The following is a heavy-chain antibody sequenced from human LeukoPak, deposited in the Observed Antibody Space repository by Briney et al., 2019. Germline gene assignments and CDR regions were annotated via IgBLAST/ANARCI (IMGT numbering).Heavy chain of an antibody. CDR1: GGSISSSSYY. CDR2: IYYSGST. D-gene: IGHD3-10*01. CDR3: ARQVTGFGELSDYFDY. J-gene: IGHJ4*02. Sequence: KPSETLSLTCTVSGGSISSSSYYWGWIRQPPGKGLEWIGSIYYSGSTYYNPSLKSRVTISVDTSKNQFSLKLSSLTAADTAVYYCARQVTGFGELSDYFDYWGQGTLVTVSS. V-gene: IGHV4-39*01.